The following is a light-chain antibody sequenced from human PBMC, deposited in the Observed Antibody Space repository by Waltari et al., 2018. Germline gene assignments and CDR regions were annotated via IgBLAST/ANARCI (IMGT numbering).Light chain of an antibody. CDR3: QQSYTSPVT. J-gene: IGKJ3*01. Sequence: DIQLTQSPSSLSASVGDRVTITCRASQSIASYLNWYQQKPGKAPKFLIYSASRLQSGVPSRFSGSRSGTDFTLTINSLQPEDFAVYYCQQSYTSPVTFGPGTRVDIK. CDR2: SAS. CDR1: QSIASY. V-gene: IGKV1-39*01.